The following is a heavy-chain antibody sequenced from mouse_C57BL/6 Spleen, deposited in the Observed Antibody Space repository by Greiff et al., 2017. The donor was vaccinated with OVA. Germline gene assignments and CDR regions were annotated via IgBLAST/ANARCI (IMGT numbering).Heavy chain of an antibody. CDR1: GYTFTDYE. D-gene: IGHD4-1*01. V-gene: IGHV1-15*01. CDR2: IDPETGGT. Sequence: QVQLQQSGAELVRPGASVTLSCKASGYTFTDYEMHWVKQTPVHGLEWIGAIDPETGGTAYNQKFKGKAILTADKSSSTAYMELRSLTSEDSAVYYCTREGLGHYFDYWGQGTTLTVSS. J-gene: IGHJ2*01. CDR3: TREGLGHYFDY.